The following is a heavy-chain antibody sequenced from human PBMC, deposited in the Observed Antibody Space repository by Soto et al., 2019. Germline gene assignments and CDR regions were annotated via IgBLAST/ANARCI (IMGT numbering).Heavy chain of an antibody. J-gene: IGHJ4*02. V-gene: IGHV4-61*01. Sequence: PSETLSLTCTVSGGSVNCGSYYWSWIRQPPGKGLEWIGYIYYSGSTNYNPSLKSRVTISVDTSKNQFSLRLSSVTAADTAVYYCARDPGGTDFAEWTYYFDYWGQGTLVTVS. CDR3: ARDPGGTDFAEWTYYFDY. D-gene: IGHD3-3*01. CDR1: GGSVNCGSYY. CDR2: IYYSGST.